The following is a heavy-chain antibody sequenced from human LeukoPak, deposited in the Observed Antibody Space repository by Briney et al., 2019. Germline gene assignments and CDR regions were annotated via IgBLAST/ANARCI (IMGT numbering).Heavy chain of an antibody. CDR1: GFTFDTYW. CDR2: IKEDGSEK. D-gene: IGHD5-18*01. Sequence: GGSLGLSCAASGFTFDTYWMSWVRQAPGKGLEWVANIKEDGSEKYYVDSVKGRFTISRDNAKNSLYLQMNSLRAEDTAVYYCARAGMETDPLDYYYYMDVWGKGTTVTVSS. CDR3: ARAGMETDPLDYYYYMDV. V-gene: IGHV3-7*04. J-gene: IGHJ6*03.